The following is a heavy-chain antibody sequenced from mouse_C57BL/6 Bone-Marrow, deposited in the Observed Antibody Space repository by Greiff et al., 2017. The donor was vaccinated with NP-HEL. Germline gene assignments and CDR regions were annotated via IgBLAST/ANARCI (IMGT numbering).Heavy chain of an antibody. D-gene: IGHD1-1*01. CDR3: ARGDYYGSSYYFDY. V-gene: IGHV1-59*01. CDR2: IDPSDSYT. Sequence: QVQLQQPGAELVRPGTSVKLSCKASGYTFTSYWMHWVKQRPGQGLEWIGVIDPSDSYTNYHQKFKGKATLTVDTSSSTAYMQLSSLTSEDSAVYYCARGDYYGSSYYFDYWGQGTTLTVSS. CDR1: GYTFTSYW. J-gene: IGHJ2*01.